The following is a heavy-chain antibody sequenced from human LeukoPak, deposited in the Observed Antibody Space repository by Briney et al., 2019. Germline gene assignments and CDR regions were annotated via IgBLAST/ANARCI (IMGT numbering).Heavy chain of an antibody. CDR3: ARGLMATINYFDY. D-gene: IGHD5-24*01. V-gene: IGHV4-59*01. J-gene: IGHJ4*02. CDR1: GDSISSYY. CDR2: IYYTGST. Sequence: PSETLSLTCNVSGDSISSYYWSWIRQPPGKGLEWIGYIYYTGSTNYNPSLKSRVTISVDTSKNQFSLKLSSVTAADTAVYYCARGLMATINYFDYWGQGTLVTVSS.